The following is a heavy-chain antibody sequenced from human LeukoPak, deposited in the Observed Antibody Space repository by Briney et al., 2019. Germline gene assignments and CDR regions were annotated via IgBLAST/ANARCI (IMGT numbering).Heavy chain of an antibody. Sequence: GGSLRLSCAASGFTFSSYAMHWVRQAPGKGLERVAVISYDGSNKYYADSVRGRFTISRDNSKNTLYLQMNSLRAEDTAVYYCARDRLIRLSLLLQNDYWGQGTLVTVSS. CDR3: ARDRLIRLSLLLQNDY. V-gene: IGHV3-30*04. CDR2: ISYDGSNK. CDR1: GFTFSSYA. D-gene: IGHD3-10*01. J-gene: IGHJ4*02.